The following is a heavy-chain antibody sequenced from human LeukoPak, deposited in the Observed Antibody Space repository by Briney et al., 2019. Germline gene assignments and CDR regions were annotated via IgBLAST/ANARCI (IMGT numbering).Heavy chain of an antibody. CDR1: GFTFSIHW. V-gene: IGHV3-74*01. CDR3: AREGSFSGIYALQY. Sequence: GGPLRLSCAASGFTFSIHWMHWVRQTPGQGLVWVSRMNTDGTNTAYADSVKGRFTISRDNARNTLFLQMNSLSPEDTAVYYCAREGSFSGIYALQYWGQGTVVTVSS. J-gene: IGHJ4*02. CDR2: MNTDGTNT. D-gene: IGHD1-26*01.